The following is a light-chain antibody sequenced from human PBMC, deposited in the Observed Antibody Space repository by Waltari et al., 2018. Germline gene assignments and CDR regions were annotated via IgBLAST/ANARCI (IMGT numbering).Light chain of an antibody. CDR3: QQYGSSTGLT. J-gene: IGKJ4*01. CDR2: GAS. Sequence: EIVLTQSPGTLSLSPGERATLSCRASQSVSSSYLAWYQQKPGQAPRLLIYGASSRATGIPDRFSVSGSGTDFTLTISRLEPEDFAMFYCQQYGSSTGLTFGGGTKVEIK. CDR1: QSVSSSY. V-gene: IGKV3-20*01.